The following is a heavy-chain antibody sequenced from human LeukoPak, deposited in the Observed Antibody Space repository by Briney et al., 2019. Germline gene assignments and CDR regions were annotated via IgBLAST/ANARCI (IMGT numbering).Heavy chain of an antibody. CDR3: ARFRGRERAFDY. Sequence: GGSLRLSCAASGFTFSSYSMNWVRQAPGKGLEWVAVISYDGSNKYYADSVKGRLTISRDNSKNTLYLQMNSLRAEDTAVYYCARFRGRERAFDYWGQGTLVTVSS. CDR1: GFTFSSYS. CDR2: ISYDGSNK. V-gene: IGHV3-30*03. D-gene: IGHD3-10*01. J-gene: IGHJ4*02.